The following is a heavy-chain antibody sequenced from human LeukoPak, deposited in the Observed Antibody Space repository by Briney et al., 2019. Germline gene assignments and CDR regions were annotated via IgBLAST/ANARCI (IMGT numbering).Heavy chain of an antibody. Sequence: SGTLSFTCAVSGGSITSANWWSWVRQSPGKGLEWIGEIYHTGNTNYNPSLNSRVSISLDTSKNQFSLRLTSVTAADTAVYFCARDANGSDLHYYHMDVWGKGTTVTISS. D-gene: IGHD6-25*01. J-gene: IGHJ6*03. V-gene: IGHV4-4*02. CDR2: IYHTGNT. CDR3: ARDANGSDLHYYHMDV. CDR1: GGSITSANW.